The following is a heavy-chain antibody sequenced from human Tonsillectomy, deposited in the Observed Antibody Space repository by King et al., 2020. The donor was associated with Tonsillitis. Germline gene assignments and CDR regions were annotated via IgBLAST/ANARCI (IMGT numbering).Heavy chain of an antibody. V-gene: IGHV3-74*01. CDR2: INIYGGST. D-gene: IGHD1-26*01. Sequence: VQLVESGGGLVQPGGSLRLSCAASGFTFSSYWMHWVRQPPGKGLGGVSRINIYGGSTSYTGSVKGRFTISRANAKNTLYLQMNSLRAEDTAVYYCARAAWELLDDFWGQGTLVTVSS. J-gene: IGHJ4*02. CDR1: GFTFSSYW. CDR3: ARAAWELLDDF.